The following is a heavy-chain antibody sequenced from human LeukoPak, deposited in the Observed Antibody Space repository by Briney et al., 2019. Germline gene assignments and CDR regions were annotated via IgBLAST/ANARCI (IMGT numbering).Heavy chain of an antibody. V-gene: IGHV4-59*01. CDR2: IYYSGNT. CDR3: ARVRYCSTNRCYDREFDN. Sequence: PSETLSLTCTVSGGSMSSYYWSWIRQPPGKGLEWIGYIYYSGNTNYNPSLKSRVTISVDTSKNQFSLKLNSVTAADTAVYYCARVRYCSTNRCYDREFDNWGQGTLVTVSS. D-gene: IGHD2-2*01. CDR1: GGSMSSYY. J-gene: IGHJ4*02.